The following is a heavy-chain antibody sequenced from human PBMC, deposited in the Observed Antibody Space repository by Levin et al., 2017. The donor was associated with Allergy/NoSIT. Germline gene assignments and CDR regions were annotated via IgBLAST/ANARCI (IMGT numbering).Heavy chain of an antibody. CDR2: IYSGGST. V-gene: IGHV3-66*01. CDR3: ARRGSGSSNLFFDY. CDR1: GFTVSSNY. J-gene: IGHJ4*02. Sequence: GGSLRLSCAASGFTVSSNYMSWVRQAPGKGLEWVSVIYSGGSTYYADSVKGRFTISRDNSKNTLYLQMNSLRAEDTAVYYCARRGSGSSNLFFDYWGQGTLVTVSS. D-gene: IGHD3-10*01.